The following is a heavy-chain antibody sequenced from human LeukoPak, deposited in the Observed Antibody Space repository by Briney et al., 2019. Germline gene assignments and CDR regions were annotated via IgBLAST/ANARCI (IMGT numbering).Heavy chain of an antibody. CDR3: ARGWGGYSSGWYFDY. CDR1: GPTFSSYG. CDR2: IRYDGSNK. Sequence: PGGSLRLSCAASGPTFSSYGMHWVRQAPGKGLEWVAFIRYDGSNKYYADSVKGRFTISRDNAKNSLYLQMNSLRAEDTAVYYCARGWGGYSSGWYFDYWGQGTLVTVSS. V-gene: IGHV3-30*02. D-gene: IGHD6-19*01. J-gene: IGHJ4*02.